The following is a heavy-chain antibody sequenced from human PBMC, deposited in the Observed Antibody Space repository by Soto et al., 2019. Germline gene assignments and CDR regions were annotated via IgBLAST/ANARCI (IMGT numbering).Heavy chain of an antibody. J-gene: IGHJ4*02. CDR3: AKTEMYYDILTGRAYYFDY. Sequence: PGGSLRLSCAASGFTFSSYAMSWVRQAPGKGLEWVSAISGSGGSTYYADSVKGRFTISRDNSKNTLYLQMNSLRAEDTAVYYCAKTEMYYDILTGRAYYFDYWGQGTLVTVSS. V-gene: IGHV3-23*01. CDR2: ISGSGGST. CDR1: GFTFSSYA. D-gene: IGHD3-9*01.